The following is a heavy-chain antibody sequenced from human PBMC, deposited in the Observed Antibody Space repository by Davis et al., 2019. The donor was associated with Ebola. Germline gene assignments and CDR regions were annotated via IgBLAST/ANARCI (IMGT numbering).Heavy chain of an antibody. V-gene: IGHV3-53*01. D-gene: IGHD3-3*01. CDR2: IYSGGST. CDR3: ARGGFITIFGGVTKIYAFDI. Sequence: GESLKISCAASGFTVSSNYMSWVRQAPGKGLEWVSVIYSGGSTYYADSVKGRFTISRDNSKNTLYLQMNSLRAEDKAVYYCARGGFITIFGGVTKIYAFDIWGQGTMVTVSS. J-gene: IGHJ3*02. CDR1: GFTVSSNY.